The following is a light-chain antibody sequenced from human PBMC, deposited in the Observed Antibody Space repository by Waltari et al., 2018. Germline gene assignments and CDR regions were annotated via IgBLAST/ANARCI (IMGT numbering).Light chain of an antibody. J-gene: IGLJ2*01. Sequence: QSALTQPASVSGSPGQSITIPCTGTSSDVGGYNYVSWYQQYPGKAPKLMIYEVSNRPSGVSNRFSGSKSGNTASLTISGLQAEDEADYYCSSYTSSSTPVVFGGGTKLTVL. CDR1: SSDVGGYNY. CDR3: SSYTSSSTPVV. CDR2: EVS. V-gene: IGLV2-14*01.